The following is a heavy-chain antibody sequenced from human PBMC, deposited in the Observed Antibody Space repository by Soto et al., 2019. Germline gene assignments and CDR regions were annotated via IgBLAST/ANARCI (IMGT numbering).Heavy chain of an antibody. V-gene: IGHV1-3*01. CDR1: GYTFSKYA. Sequence: GASVKVSCKASGYTFSKYAMQWVRQAPGQGPEWMGWINAGNGNTKYSQKFQGRFTITRDTSANTAYMDLRSLTSEDTAIYYCARGTWVATTASYYFDSWGQGTQVTVSS. J-gene: IGHJ4*02. D-gene: IGHD5-12*01. CDR2: INAGNGNT. CDR3: ARGTWVATTASYYFDS.